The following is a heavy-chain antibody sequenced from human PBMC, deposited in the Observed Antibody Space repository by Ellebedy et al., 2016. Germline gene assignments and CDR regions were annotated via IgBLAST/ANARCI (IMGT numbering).Heavy chain of an antibody. J-gene: IGHJ1*01. V-gene: IGHV1-69*13. CDR1: GGTFSSYA. CDR2: IIPIFGTA. Sequence: SVKVSCXASGGTFSSYAISWVRQAPGQGLEWMGGIIPIFGTANYAQKFQGRVTITADESTSTAYMELSSLRSEDTAVYYCARSRYYYDSSGYYGYFQHWGQGTLVTVSS. CDR3: ARSRYYYDSSGYYGYFQH. D-gene: IGHD3-22*01.